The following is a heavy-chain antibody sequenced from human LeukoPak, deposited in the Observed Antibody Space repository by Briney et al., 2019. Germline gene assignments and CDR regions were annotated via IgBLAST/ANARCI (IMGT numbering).Heavy chain of an antibody. J-gene: IGHJ6*03. Sequence: ASVKVSCKASGYTFTGYYMHWVRQAPGQGLEWMGGIIPIFGTANYAQKFQGRVTITTDESTSTAYMELSSLRSEDTAVYYCASCGAVAGGRSIIDYYYYMDVWGKGTTVTVSS. CDR2: IIPIFGTA. CDR3: ASCGAVAGGRSIIDYYYYMDV. CDR1: GYTFTGYY. D-gene: IGHD6-19*01. V-gene: IGHV1-69*05.